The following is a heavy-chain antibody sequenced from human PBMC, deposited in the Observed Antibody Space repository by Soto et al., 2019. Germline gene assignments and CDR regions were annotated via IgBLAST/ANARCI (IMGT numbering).Heavy chain of an antibody. CDR2: IYTSGST. V-gene: IGHV4-4*07. J-gene: IGHJ6*02. D-gene: IGHD5-18*01. Sequence: QVQLQESGPGLVKPSETLSLTCTVSGGSISSYYWSWIRQPAGKGLEWIGRIYTSGSTNYNPSLKRRVTLSVDTSQNQFSLKLSSVTAADTAVYYCARDTAMVIGGDYYYGMDVWGQGTTVTVSS. CDR3: ARDTAMVIGGDYYYGMDV. CDR1: GGSISSYY.